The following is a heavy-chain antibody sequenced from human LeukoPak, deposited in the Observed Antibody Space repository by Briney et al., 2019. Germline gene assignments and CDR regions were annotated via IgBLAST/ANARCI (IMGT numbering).Heavy chain of an antibody. V-gene: IGHV4-34*01. CDR1: GGSFSGYY. D-gene: IGHD3-3*01. CDR3: ASSALEWLPYDY. Sequence: PSETLSLTCAVYGGSFSGYYWSWIRQPPGKGLEWIGEINHSGSTNYNPSLKSRVTISVDTSKNQFSLKLSSVTAADTAVYYCASSALEWLPYDYWGQGTLVTVSS. CDR2: INHSGST. J-gene: IGHJ4*02.